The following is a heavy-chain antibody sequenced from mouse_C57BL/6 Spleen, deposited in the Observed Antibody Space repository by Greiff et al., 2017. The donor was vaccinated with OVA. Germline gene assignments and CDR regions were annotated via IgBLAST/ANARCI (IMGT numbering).Heavy chain of an antibody. D-gene: IGHD2-2*01. V-gene: IGHV1-81*01. CDR3: ARFSYGYDDGYYAMDY. CDR1: GYTFTSYG. J-gene: IGHJ4*01. CDR2: IYPRSGNT. Sequence: VQLQQSGAELARPGASVKLSCKASGYTFTSYGISWVKQRTGQGLEWIGEIYPRSGNTYYNEKFKGKATLTADKSSSTAYMELRSLTSEDSAVYFCARFSYGYDDGYYAMDYWGQGTSVTVSS.